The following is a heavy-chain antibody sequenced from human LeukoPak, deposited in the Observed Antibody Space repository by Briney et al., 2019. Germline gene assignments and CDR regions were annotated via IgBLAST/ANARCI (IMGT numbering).Heavy chain of an antibody. J-gene: IGHJ4*02. CDR3: ARGLYSSGWALFDY. D-gene: IGHD6-19*01. CDR1: GGSFSGYY. V-gene: IGHV4-34*01. CDR2: INHSGST. Sequence: PSETLSLTCAVYGGSFSGYYWSWIRQPPGKGLEWIGEINHSGSTNYNPSLKSRVTISVDTSKNQFSLKLSSVTAADTAVYYCARGLYSSGWALFDYWGQGTLVTVSS.